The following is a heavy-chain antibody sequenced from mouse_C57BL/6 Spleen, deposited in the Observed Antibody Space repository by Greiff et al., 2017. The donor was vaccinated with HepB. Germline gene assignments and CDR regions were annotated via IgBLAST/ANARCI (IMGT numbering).Heavy chain of an antibody. CDR1: GYSITSGYY. D-gene: IGHD2-5*01. CDR2: ISYDGSN. J-gene: IGHJ3*01. CDR3: ARESLYSNLFAY. Sequence: VQLQQSGPGLVKPSQSLSLTCSVTGYSITSGYYWNWIRQFPGNKLEWMGYISYDGSNNYNPSLKNRISITRDTSKNQFFLKLNSVTTEDTATYYCARESLYSNLFAYWGQGTLVTVSA. V-gene: IGHV3-6*01.